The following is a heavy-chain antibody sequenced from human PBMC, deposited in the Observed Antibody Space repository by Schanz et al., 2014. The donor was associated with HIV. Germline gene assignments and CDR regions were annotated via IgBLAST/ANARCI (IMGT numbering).Heavy chain of an antibody. V-gene: IGHV3-23*04. D-gene: IGHD2-2*01. CDR1: GITFNDYS. CDR3: AKVGRIYSTTWIDY. Sequence: VQLVESGGGLVQPGGSLRLSCAASGITFNDYSMHWVRQGPGKGLEWGPGISISGDVTYYSDSVKGRFTISRDNSKNTLYLQMNSLRREDTAVYYCAKVGRIYSTTWIDYWGQGTLVTVSS. J-gene: IGHJ4*02. CDR2: ISISGDVT.